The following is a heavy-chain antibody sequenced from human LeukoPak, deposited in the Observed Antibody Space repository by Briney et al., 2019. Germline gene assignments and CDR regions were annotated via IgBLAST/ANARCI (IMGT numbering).Heavy chain of an antibody. Sequence: PGGSLRLSCAASGFTFSSYAMSWVRQAPGKGLEWVSAISGSGGSTYYADSVKGRFTISRDNAKNSLYLQMNSLRAEDTALYHCVRGATGTTYDYWGQGTPVTVSS. J-gene: IGHJ4*02. CDR2: ISGSGGST. CDR1: GFTFSSYA. D-gene: IGHD1-1*01. V-gene: IGHV3-23*01. CDR3: VRGATGTTYDY.